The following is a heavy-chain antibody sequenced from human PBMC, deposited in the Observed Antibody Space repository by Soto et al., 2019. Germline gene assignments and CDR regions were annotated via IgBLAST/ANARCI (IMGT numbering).Heavy chain of an antibody. Sequence: GGSLRLSCAASGFNVNSDYMNWVRQTPGKGLEWVASIYSGETTYYADSVRGRFTISSDKSKNTLYFQLSSLRIEDTAVYYCTRDGRGLGRLSLFEYWGQGVLVTV. V-gene: IGHV3-53*01. CDR2: IYSGETT. D-gene: IGHD2-21*02. CDR3: TRDGRGLGRLSLFEY. CDR1: GFNVNSDY. J-gene: IGHJ4*02.